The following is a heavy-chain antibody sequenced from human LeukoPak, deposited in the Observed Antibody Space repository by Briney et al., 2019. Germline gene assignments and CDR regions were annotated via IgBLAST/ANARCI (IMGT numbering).Heavy chain of an antibody. CDR3: AKDDRAMAPYYFDY. CDR1: GFTFSGYA. J-gene: IGHJ4*02. CDR2: IWYDGTHK. D-gene: IGHD5-18*01. Sequence: GGSLRLSCAASGFTFSGYAMHWVRQAPGKGLEWVAIIWYDGTHKYYADSVKGRFTISRDNSKNTLYLQMNSLRAEDTAVYYCAKDDRAMAPYYFDYWGQGTLVTVSS. V-gene: IGHV3-33*06.